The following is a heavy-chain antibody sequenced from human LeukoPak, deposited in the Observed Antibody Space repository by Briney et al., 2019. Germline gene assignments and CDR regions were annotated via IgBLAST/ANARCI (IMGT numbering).Heavy chain of an antibody. D-gene: IGHD3-22*01. Sequence: GASVKVSCKASGYTFTTYAMNWVRQAPGQGLEWMGWINTNTGNPTYAQGFTGRFVFSLDTSVSTAYLQISSLKAEDTAVYYCARVVDYYDSSGPRGWDAFVIWGQGTMVTVSS. CDR3: ARVVDYYDSSGPRGWDAFVI. V-gene: IGHV7-4-1*02. J-gene: IGHJ3*02. CDR1: GYTFTTYA. CDR2: INTNTGNP.